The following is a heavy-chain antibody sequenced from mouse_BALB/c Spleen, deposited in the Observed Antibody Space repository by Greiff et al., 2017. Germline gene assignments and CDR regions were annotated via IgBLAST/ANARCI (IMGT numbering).Heavy chain of an antibody. CDR2: IYPGSGST. CDR1: GYTFTSYW. Sequence: LQQPGSELVRPGASVKLSCKASGYTFTSYWMHWVKQRPGQGLEWIGNIYPGSGSTNYDEKFKSKATLTVDTSSSTAYMQLSSLTSEDSAVYYCTIWGVDYWGQGTTLTVSS. D-gene: IGHD1-1*02. J-gene: IGHJ2*01. V-gene: IGHV1S22*01. CDR3: TIWGVDY.